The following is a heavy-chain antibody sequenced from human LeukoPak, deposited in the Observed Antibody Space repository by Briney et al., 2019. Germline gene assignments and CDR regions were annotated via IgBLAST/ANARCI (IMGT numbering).Heavy chain of an antibody. J-gene: IGHJ4*02. V-gene: IGHV4-59*01. Sequence: KTSETLSLTCTVSGGSISSYYWSWIRQPPGKGLEWIGYIYYSGSTNYNPSLKSRVTISVDTSKNQFSLKLSSVTAADTAVYYCARVGGWSLFDYWGQGTLVTVSS. CDR2: IYYSGST. CDR3: ARVGGWSLFDY. CDR1: GGSISSYY. D-gene: IGHD6-19*01.